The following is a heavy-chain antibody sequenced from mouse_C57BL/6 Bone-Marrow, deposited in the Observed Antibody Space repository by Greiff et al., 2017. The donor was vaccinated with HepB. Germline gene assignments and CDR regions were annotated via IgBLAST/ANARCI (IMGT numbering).Heavy chain of an antibody. Sequence: EVHLVESGGGLVQPKGSLKLSCAASGFSFNTYAMNWVRQAPGKGLEWVARIRSKSNNYATYYADSVKDRFTISRDDSESMLYLQMNNLKTEDTAMYYCVSDYYGSSYWYFDVWGTGTTVTVSS. CDR2: IRSKSNNYAT. D-gene: IGHD1-1*01. J-gene: IGHJ1*03. CDR3: VSDYYGSSYWYFDV. CDR1: GFSFNTYA. V-gene: IGHV10-1*01.